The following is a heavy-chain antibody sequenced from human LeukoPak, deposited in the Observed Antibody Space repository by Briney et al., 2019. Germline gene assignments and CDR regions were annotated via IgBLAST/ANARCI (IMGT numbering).Heavy chain of an antibody. J-gene: IGHJ5*02. D-gene: IGHD6-19*01. CDR1: GGSISSGGYY. CDR2: IYYSGST. CDR3: ARLRDSSSPGDFDL. Sequence: SQTLSLTCTVSGGSISSGGYYWSWIRQHPGKGLEWIGYIYYSGSTYYNPSLKSRVTISVDTSKNQFSLKLSSVTAADTAVYYCARLRDSSSPGDFDLWGQGTLVTVSS. V-gene: IGHV4-31*03.